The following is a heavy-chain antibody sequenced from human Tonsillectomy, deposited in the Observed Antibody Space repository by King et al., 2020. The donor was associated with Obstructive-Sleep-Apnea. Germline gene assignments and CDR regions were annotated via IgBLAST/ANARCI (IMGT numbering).Heavy chain of an antibody. CDR1: GGTFSSYA. CDR2: IIAILGIA. J-gene: IGHJ1*01. Sequence: QLLQSGAEVKKPGSSVKVSCNASGGTFSSYAISWVRQAPGQGLEWMGGIIAILGIANYAQKFQGRVTSTADKSTSTAYMELSSLRSDDTAVYYCARDWGSSWFEYFQHWGQGTLVTVSS. D-gene: IGHD6-13*01. V-gene: IGHV1-69*04. CDR3: ARDWGSSWFEYFQH.